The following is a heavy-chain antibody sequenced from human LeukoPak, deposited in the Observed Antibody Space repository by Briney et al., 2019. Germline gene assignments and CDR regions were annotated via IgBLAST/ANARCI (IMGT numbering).Heavy chain of an antibody. CDR3: ARDLRPGVVVVAAT. CDR2: INSDGSST. Sequence: GGSLRLSCAASGFTFSSYWMHWVRQAPGKGLVWVPRINSDGSSTSYADSVKGRFTISRDNAKNTLYLQMNSLRAEDTAVYYCARDLRPGVVVVAATWGQGTLVTVSS. D-gene: IGHD2-15*01. V-gene: IGHV3-74*01. J-gene: IGHJ5*02. CDR1: GFTFSSYW.